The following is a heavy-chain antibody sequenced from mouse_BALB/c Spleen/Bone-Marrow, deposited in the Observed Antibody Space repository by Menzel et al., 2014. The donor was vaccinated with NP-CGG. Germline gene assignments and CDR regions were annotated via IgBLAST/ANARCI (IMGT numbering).Heavy chain of an antibody. Sequence: VQLQQSGAELMRPGASVKISCKATGYTFSSYWIEWVKQRPGHGLEWIGEILPESGSTNYNEKFKGKATFTADTSSNTAYMQLSGLTSEDSAVYYCARHYYGSSHFAYWGQGTLVTVSA. D-gene: IGHD1-1*01. V-gene: IGHV1-9*01. CDR3: ARHYYGSSHFAY. J-gene: IGHJ3*01. CDR2: ILPESGST. CDR1: GYTFSSYW.